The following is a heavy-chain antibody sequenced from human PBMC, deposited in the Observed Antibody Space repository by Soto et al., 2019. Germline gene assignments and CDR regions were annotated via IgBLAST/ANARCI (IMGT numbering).Heavy chain of an antibody. CDR3: ARTAYCSGGSCYYGVVDP. D-gene: IGHD2-15*01. V-gene: IGHV4-34*01. Sequence: QVQLQQWGAGLLKPLETLSLTCAVYGGSFSGYYWSWIRQPPGKGLEWIGEINHSGSTNYNPSLKSRVTISVDTSKNQFSLKLSSVTAADTAVYYCARTAYCSGGSCYYGVVDPWGQGTLVTVSS. CDR2: INHSGST. J-gene: IGHJ5*02. CDR1: GGSFSGYY.